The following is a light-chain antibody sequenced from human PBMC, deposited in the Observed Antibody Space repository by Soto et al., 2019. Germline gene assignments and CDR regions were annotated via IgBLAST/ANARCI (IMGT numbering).Light chain of an antibody. CDR3: QQYKHYPLT. CDR2: TAS. V-gene: IGKV1-16*02. J-gene: IGKJ4*01. CDR1: EDITTY. Sequence: DIQMTQSPPSLSASVGDTITITCRASEDITTYVAWLQQKPGKAPRSLIHTASSLQRGVSSKFSGSGSGTHFTLTISSLQPEDFATYDCQQYKHYPLTFGGGTKVEIK.